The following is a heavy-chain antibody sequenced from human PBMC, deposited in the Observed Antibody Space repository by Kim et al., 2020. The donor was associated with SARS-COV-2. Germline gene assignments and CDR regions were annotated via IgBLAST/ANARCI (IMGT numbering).Heavy chain of an antibody. CDR1: GFTFSDYS. D-gene: IGHD2-15*01. J-gene: IGHJ4*02. CDR3: AKEYDSVTYSHYSI. Sequence: GGSLRLSCAASGFTFSDYSMSWVRQAPGKGLEWVSLIRPRGAAASYADSFQGRFTVSRDDSINTLFLQMNGLKAEDTATYYCAKEYDSVTYSHYSIGGRGIRLTVST. CDR2: IRPRGAAA. V-gene: IGHV3-23*01.